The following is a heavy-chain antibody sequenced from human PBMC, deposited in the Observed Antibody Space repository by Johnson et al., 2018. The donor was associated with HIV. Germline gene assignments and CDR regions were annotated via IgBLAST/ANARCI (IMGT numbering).Heavy chain of an antibody. V-gene: IGHV3-20*04. CDR2: INSGGST. J-gene: IGHJ3*01. D-gene: IGHD3-10*01. CDR1: GFTFDDYG. CDR3: ARAPEVRGVDAFDV. Sequence: VQLVESGGGVVRPGGSLRLSCAASGFTFDDYGMSWVRQAPGKGLEWVSGINSGGSTYYADSVKGRFTFSRDNTKNSLYLQMNILSAEDTALYYCARAPEVRGVDAFDVWGQGTVVIVSS.